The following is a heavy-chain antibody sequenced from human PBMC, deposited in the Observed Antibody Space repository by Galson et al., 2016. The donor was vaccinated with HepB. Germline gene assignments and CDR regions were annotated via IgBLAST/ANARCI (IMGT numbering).Heavy chain of an antibody. D-gene: IGHD1-26*01. V-gene: IGHV3-11*01. J-gene: IGHJ4*02. CDR2: ISTSGNTI. Sequence: SLRLSCAASGFIFTDYYMSWIRQAPGKGLEWVSYISTSGNTIYYADSVNGRFTISRDTAKRTVYLQMNSLRADDTAVYYCARIVWDVPFDYWGQGTRVAAAS. CDR3: ARIVWDVPFDY. CDR1: GFIFTDYY.